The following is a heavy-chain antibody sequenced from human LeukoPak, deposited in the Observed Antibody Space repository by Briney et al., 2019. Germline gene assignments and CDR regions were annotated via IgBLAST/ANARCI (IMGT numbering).Heavy chain of an antibody. J-gene: IGHJ4*02. V-gene: IGHV1-69*13. CDR2: IIPIFPTL. CDR1: GGTLSTYI. D-gene: IGHD6-13*01. CDR3: ATSPLALAAGGSVAFVY. Sequence: SVKVSCKTSGGTLSTYIISWVRQAPGQGLEWMGNIIPIFPTLNYAQKFQGRVTITADESTTTAYMELSSLRSDDTAVYYCATSPLALAAGGSVAFVYWGQGTLVTVSS.